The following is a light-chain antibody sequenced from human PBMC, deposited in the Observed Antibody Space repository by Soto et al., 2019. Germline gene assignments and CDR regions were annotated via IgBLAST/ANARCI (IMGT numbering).Light chain of an antibody. CDR3: TSHSYIPSLYV. CDR1: SRDVGGYNY. J-gene: IGLJ1*01. Sequence: QSALTQPASVSGSPGQSITISCTGTSRDVGGYNYVSWYQKNPGKAPKLMIYNVFNRPSGVSDRFSGSKSGNTASLTISGLQAEVVADYYCTSHSYIPSLYVFRTGAKVHVL. CDR2: NVF. V-gene: IGLV2-14*03.